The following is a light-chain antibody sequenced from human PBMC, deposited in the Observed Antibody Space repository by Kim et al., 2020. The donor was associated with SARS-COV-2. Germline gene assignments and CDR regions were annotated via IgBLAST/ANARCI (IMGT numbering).Light chain of an antibody. CDR2: GAS. V-gene: IGKV3-20*01. J-gene: IGKJ2*01. CDR3: QQYGSSLYT. CDR1: QSVSSSY. Sequence: LSPGERATLSCRASQSVSSSYLAWYQQKPGQAPRLLIYGASSRATGIPDRFSGSGSGTDFTLTISRLEPEDFAVYYCQQYGSSLYTFGQGTKLQI.